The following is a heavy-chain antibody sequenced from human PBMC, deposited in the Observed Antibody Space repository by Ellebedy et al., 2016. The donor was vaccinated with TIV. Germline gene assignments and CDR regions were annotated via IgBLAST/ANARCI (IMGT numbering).Heavy chain of an antibody. CDR3: ARSDSSGYEFDY. J-gene: IGHJ4*02. CDR2: IYPGDSDT. CDR1: GYRFTSYW. D-gene: IGHD3-22*01. V-gene: IGHV5-51*01. Sequence: PGGSLRLSCKGSGYRFTSYWIGWVRQMPGKGLEWMGIIYPGDSDTRYSTSLQGQVTISADKSISTAYLQWSSLKASDTAMYYCARSDSSGYEFDYWGQGTLVTVSS.